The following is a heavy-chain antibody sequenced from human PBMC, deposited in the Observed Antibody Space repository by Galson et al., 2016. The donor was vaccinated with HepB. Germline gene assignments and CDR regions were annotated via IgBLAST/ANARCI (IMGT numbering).Heavy chain of an antibody. J-gene: IGHJ4*02. CDR2: IYWDDDK. D-gene: IGHD3-10*01. V-gene: IGHV2-5*02. Sequence: PALVKPTQTLTLTCTFSGFSLSSTGVGVGWIRQPPGKALEWLALIYWDDDKSYSPSLESRLTITKDTSKNQVVLTMSNMDPVDTATYYCTRTTYYYGTSVNWGQGTLVTVSS. CDR1: GFSLSSTGVG. CDR3: TRTTYYYGTSVN.